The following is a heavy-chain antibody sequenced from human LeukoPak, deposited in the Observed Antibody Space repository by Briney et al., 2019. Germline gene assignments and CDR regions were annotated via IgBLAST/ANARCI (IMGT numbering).Heavy chain of an antibody. CDR2: ISSDSSYI. D-gene: IGHD3-22*01. J-gene: IGHJ4*02. V-gene: IGHV3-21*01. CDR1: RFTFSSYS. Sequence: NPGGSLRLSSAASRFTFSSYSMNWVRQAPGKGLEWVSSISSDSSYIHYADSVKGRFTISRDNAKNSLYLQMNSLRAEDTAVYHCARDYYDSSGYSSPIDHWGQGALVTVSS. CDR3: ARDYYDSSGYSSPIDH.